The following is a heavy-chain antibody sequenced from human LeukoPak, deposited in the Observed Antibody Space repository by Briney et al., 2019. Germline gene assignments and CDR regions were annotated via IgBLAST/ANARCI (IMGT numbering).Heavy chain of an antibody. V-gene: IGHV3-33*01. J-gene: IGHJ4*02. Sequence: GGSLRLSCAASGFIFSNDAMHWVRQAPGKGLEWVAFIWFDGSNKHYADSVKGRFTISRDNSEDSLYLQMNSLRAEDTAVYYCVRDPSGSGFAFDSWGQGALVTVSS. CDR3: VRDPSGSGFAFDS. CDR2: IWFDGSNK. D-gene: IGHD1-1*01. CDR1: GFIFSNDA.